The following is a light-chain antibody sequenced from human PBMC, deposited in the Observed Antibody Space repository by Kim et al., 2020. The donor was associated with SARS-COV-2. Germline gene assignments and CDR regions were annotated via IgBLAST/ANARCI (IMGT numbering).Light chain of an antibody. CDR1: QGISSY. J-gene: IGKJ2*01. CDR3: QQLNSYPYS. V-gene: IGKV1-9*01. CDR2: AAS. Sequence: IQLTQSPSTLSASVGDRVTITCRDSQGISSYLAWYQQKPGKAPKLLIYAASTLQSGVPSRFSGSGSGTDFTLTISSLQPEEFATYYCQQLNSYPYSFGQGPKLEI.